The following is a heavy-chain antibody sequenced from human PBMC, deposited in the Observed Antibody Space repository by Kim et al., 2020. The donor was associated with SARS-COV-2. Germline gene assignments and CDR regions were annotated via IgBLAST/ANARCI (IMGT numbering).Heavy chain of an antibody. J-gene: IGHJ4*02. D-gene: IGHD3-22*01. CDR3: ASAYYYDSSGYYRIDY. V-gene: IGHV4-34*01. Sequence: SLKSRVTISVETSKNQFSLRLSSVTAADTAVYYCASAYYYDSSGYYRIDYWGQGTLVTVSS.